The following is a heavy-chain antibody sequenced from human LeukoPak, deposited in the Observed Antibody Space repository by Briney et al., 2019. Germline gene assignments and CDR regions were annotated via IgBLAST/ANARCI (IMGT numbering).Heavy chain of an antibody. V-gene: IGHV3-30*02. J-gene: IGHJ4*02. CDR3: AKDLGYSYGYVDY. Sequence: GGPLRLSCAASGFTFSSSGMHWVRQAPGKGLEWVALIRYDGSNKYYADSVKGRFTISRDNSKNTLYLQVNSLRAEDTAMYYCAKDLGYSYGYVDYWGQGALVTVSS. CDR2: IRYDGSNK. D-gene: IGHD5-18*01. CDR1: GFTFSSSG.